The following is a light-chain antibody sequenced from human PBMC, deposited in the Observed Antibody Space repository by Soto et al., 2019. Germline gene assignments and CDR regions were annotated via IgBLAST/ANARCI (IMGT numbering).Light chain of an antibody. CDR3: QQYGSSGT. Sequence: EIVWTPSPGTLSLSPVERAPLSCRASQSVNSRYFAWYQQKPGQAPRLLIYATSNRATGIPDRFSGSGSGTAFTLTISRLEPEDFAVYYCQQYGSSGTFGQGTKVDIK. J-gene: IGKJ1*01. CDR2: ATS. V-gene: IGKV3-20*01. CDR1: QSVNSRY.